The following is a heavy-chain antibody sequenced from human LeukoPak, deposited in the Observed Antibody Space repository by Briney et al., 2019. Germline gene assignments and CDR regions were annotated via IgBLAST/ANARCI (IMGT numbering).Heavy chain of an antibody. V-gene: IGHV3-49*04. Sequence: GGSLRLSCTASGFTFYDYAMIWVRQAPGKGLEWLGFIRSKAYGGTTEYAASVKGIFTISRDDSKSIAYLQMNSLKTEDTAVYYCTRDDEGIQATMNYWGQGTLVTVSS. D-gene: IGHD5-24*01. CDR3: TRDDEGIQATMNY. CDR1: GFTFYDYA. J-gene: IGHJ4*02. CDR2: IRSKAYGGTT.